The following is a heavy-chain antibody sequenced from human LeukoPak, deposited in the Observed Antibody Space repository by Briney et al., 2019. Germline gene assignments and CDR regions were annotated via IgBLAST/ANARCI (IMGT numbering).Heavy chain of an antibody. CDR3: AKDRPTVYSSSWLHFLDS. D-gene: IGHD6-13*01. Sequence: PGGSLRLSCAASGFSFSSYWTHWVRQAPGKGLEWVSGISGSGGSTYLADSVKGRFTISRDNSKNTLYLQMNSLRADDTAVYYCAKDRPTVYSSSWLHFLDSWGQGTLVTVSS. CDR1: GFSFSSYW. J-gene: IGHJ4*02. V-gene: IGHV3-23*01. CDR2: ISGSGGST.